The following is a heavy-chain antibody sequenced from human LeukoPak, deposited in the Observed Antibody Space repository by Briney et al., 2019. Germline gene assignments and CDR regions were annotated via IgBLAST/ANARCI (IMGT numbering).Heavy chain of an antibody. J-gene: IGHJ6*03. CDR2: IYYSGST. V-gene: IGHV4-59*01. Sequence: SETLSLTCAVYGGSFSGYYWSWIRQPPGKGLEWIGYIYYSGSTKHNPSLKSRVTISVDTSKNQFSLKLSSVTAADTAVYYCARGATSYYDSSGYYYGSYYYYMDVWGKGTTVTVSS. CDR1: GGSFSGYY. CDR3: ARGATSYYDSSGYYYGSYYYYMDV. D-gene: IGHD3-22*01.